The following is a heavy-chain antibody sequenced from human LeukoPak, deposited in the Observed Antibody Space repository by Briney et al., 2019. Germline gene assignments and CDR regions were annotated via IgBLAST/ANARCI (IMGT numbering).Heavy chain of an antibody. CDR3: AKVHTYYDFWSGPPGAFDI. V-gene: IGHV3-48*01. CDR2: ISSSSSTI. CDR1: GFTFSSYS. D-gene: IGHD3-3*01. Sequence: GGSLRLSCAASGFTFSSYSMNWVRQAPGKGLEWVSYISSSSSTIYYADSVKGRFTISRDNAKNSLYLQMNSLRAEDTAVYYCAKVHTYYDFWSGPPGAFDIWGQGTMVTVSS. J-gene: IGHJ3*02.